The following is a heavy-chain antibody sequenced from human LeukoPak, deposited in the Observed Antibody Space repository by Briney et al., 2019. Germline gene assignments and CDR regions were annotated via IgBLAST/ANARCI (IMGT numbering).Heavy chain of an antibody. CDR3: ASHYDFWSGYPDY. CDR1: GGTFSSYA. J-gene: IGHJ4*02. V-gene: IGHV1-69*04. D-gene: IGHD3-3*01. CDR2: IIPILGIA. Sequence: SVKVSCKASGGTFSSYAISWVRQAPGQGLEWMGRIIPILGIANYAQKFQGRVTITADKSTSTAYMELSSLRSEDTAVYYCASHYDFWSGYPDYWGQGTLVTVSS.